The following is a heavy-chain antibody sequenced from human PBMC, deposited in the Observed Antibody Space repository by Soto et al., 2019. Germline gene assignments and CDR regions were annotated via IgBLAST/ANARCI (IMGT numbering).Heavy chain of an antibody. Sequence: SVKVSCKASGGTFSSYTISWVRQAPGQGLEWMGIINPIRGIASYAQKFQGRVTMTRDTSTSTAYMELSSLRSEDTAVYYCAREHNYYDSSGILDIWGQGTMVTVSS. CDR2: INPIRGIA. J-gene: IGHJ3*02. V-gene: IGHV1-69*04. CDR1: GGTFSSYT. D-gene: IGHD3-22*01. CDR3: AREHNYYDSSGILDI.